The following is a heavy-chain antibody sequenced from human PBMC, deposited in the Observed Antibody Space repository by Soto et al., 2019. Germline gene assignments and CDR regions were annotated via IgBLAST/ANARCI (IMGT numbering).Heavy chain of an antibody. CDR1: GGSISSGGYS. D-gene: IGHD3-16*01. J-gene: IGHJ4*02. V-gene: IGHV4-30-2*01. Sequence: SETLSLTCAVSGGSISSGGYSWSWIRQPPGKGLEWIGYIYHSWSTYYNPSLKSRVTISVDRSKNQFSLKLSSVTAADTAVYYCARGNHGGGIDYWGQGTLVTVSS. CDR2: IYHSWST. CDR3: ARGNHGGGIDY.